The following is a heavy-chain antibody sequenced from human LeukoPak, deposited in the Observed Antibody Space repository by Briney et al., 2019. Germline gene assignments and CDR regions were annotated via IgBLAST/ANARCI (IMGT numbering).Heavy chain of an antibody. D-gene: IGHD6-13*01. J-gene: IGHJ6*02. V-gene: IGHV3-23*01. CDR2: ITDSDSGT. Sequence: AGGSLRLSCAASGFTFRSYAMSWVRQAPGKGLGWVSGITDSDSGTYYADSVKGRFTISRDNSKNTLYLQMNSLRAEDTAVYYCAKAYGYSSSWTSNYYFYGLDVWGQGTTVTVSS. CDR3: AKAYGYSSSWTSNYYFYGLDV. CDR1: GFTFRSYA.